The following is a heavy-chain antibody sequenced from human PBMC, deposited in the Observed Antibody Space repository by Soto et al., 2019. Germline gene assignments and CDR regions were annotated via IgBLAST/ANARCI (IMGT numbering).Heavy chain of an antibody. J-gene: IGHJ4*02. CDR1: RFTFSAYE. CDR3: VRYCGTTLCNGVATRTFDY. Sequence: PGGSLRLSXAASRFTFSAYEMHWFRQAPGKGLEWVSYISTSVSTVYYADSVKGRFTVSRDNTRNSLYLQMDSLRDEDTALYYCVRYCGTTLCNGVATRTFDYWGQGTLVTVSS. D-gene: IGHD5-12*01. CDR2: ISTSVSTV. V-gene: IGHV3-48*03.